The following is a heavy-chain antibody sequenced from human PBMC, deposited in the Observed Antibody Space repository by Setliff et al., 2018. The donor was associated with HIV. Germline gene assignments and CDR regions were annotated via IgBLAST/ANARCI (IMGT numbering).Heavy chain of an antibody. J-gene: IGHJ6*03. CDR1: GYTLTELS. CDR3: ARSLTAANYQNFYYMDV. D-gene: IGHD2-2*01. V-gene: IGHV1-18*01. Sequence: ASVKVSCKVSGYTLTELSIHWVRQAPGQGLEWMGWISVYNGNTNYAQKVQGRVTMTTDISTSTAYMELSSLRSEDTGVYYCARSLTAANYQNFYYMDVWGKGTTVTVSS. CDR2: ISVYNGNT.